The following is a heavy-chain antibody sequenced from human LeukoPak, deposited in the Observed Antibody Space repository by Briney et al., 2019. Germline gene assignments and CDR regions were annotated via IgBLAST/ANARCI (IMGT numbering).Heavy chain of an antibody. V-gene: IGHV4-59*01. CDR3: ARSRGMYYDFWSGLNFDY. J-gene: IGHJ4*02. CDR2: IYYSGST. D-gene: IGHD3-3*01. Sequence: SETLSLTCTVSGGSISSYYWSWIRQPPGEGLEWIGYIYYSGSTNYNPSLKSRVTISVDTSKNQFPLKLSSVTAADTAVYYCARSRGMYYDFWSGLNFDYWGQGTLVTVSS. CDR1: GGSISSYY.